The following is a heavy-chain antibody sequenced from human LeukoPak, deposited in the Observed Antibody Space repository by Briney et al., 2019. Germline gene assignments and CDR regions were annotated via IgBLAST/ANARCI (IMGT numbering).Heavy chain of an antibody. J-gene: IGHJ4*02. CDR3: ARKYCSSTSCLIDN. D-gene: IGHD2-2*01. CDR1: GFTFSSYE. Sequence: GGSLRLSCAASGFTFSSYEMNWVRQAPGKGLECVSYISGSGSTIYYADSVKGRFTISRDKAKNSLYLQMNSLRAEDTAVYYCARKYCSSTSCLIDNWGQGTLVTVSS. V-gene: IGHV3-48*03. CDR2: ISGSGSTI.